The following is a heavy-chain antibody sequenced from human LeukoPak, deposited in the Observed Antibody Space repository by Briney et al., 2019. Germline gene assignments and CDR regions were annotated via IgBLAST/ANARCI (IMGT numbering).Heavy chain of an antibody. Sequence: ASVKVSCKASGYSFTSNYIHWVRQAPGQGLEWMGWISAYNGNTNYAQKLQGRVTMTTDTSTSTAYMELRSLRSDDTAVYYCARILGYCSSTSCYRPVDYWGQGTLVTVSS. J-gene: IGHJ4*02. D-gene: IGHD2-2*02. CDR1: GYSFTSNY. CDR2: ISAYNGNT. V-gene: IGHV1-18*04. CDR3: ARILGYCSSTSCYRPVDY.